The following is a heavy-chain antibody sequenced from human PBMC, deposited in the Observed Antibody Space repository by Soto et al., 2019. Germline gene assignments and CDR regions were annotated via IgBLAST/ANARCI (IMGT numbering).Heavy chain of an antibody. V-gene: IGHV2-5*02. CDR1: GFSLSTDGVG. CDR3: AHTAATGDFWESFDF. J-gene: IGHJ4*02. Sequence: QITLKESGPTLVKPTQTLTLTCTFSGFSLSTDGVGVGWFRQPPGKALEWLALMYWGDDKRYRPSLKSRLTITKDNFKNQVVLTMTNMDPVDTATYYYAHTAATGDFWESFDFWGQGTLVTVSS. CDR2: MYWGDDK. D-gene: IGHD3-3*01.